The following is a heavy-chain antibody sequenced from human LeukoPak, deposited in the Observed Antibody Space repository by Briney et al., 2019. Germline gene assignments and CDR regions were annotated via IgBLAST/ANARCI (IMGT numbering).Heavy chain of an antibody. D-gene: IGHD5-18*01. J-gene: IGHJ6*03. CDR1: GFTFSSNG. Sequence: GGSLRLSCAASGFTFSSNGMHWVRQAPGKGLEWVAVISYDGSNKYYADSVKGRFTISRDNSKNTLYLQMNSLRAEDTAVYYCAKSATVNYYYYYYMDVWGKGTTVTVSS. V-gene: IGHV3-30*18. CDR3: AKSATVNYYYYYYMDV. CDR2: ISYDGSNK.